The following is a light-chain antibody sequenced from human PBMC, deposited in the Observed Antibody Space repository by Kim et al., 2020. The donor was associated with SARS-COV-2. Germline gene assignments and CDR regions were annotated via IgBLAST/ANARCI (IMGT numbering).Light chain of an antibody. J-gene: IGLJ1*01. V-gene: IGLV3-1*01. Sequence: SVSPGQTASITCSGDKLGDKYACWYQQKPGQSPVLVIYQDSKRPSGIPERFSGSNSGNTATLTISGTQAMDEADYYCQAWDSSTKVFGTRTKVTVL. CDR3: QAWDSSTKV. CDR2: QDS. CDR1: KLGDKY.